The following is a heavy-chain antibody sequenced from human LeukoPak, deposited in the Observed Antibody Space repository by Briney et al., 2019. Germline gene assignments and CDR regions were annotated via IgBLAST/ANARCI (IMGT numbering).Heavy chain of an antibody. D-gene: IGHD6-6*01. CDR2: IRYDGSNK. V-gene: IGHV3-30*02. CDR1: GFTFSSYG. J-gene: IGHJ3*02. Sequence: PGGSLRLSCAASGFTFSSYGMHWVRQAPGKGLEWVAFIRYDGSNKYYADSVKGRFTISRDNAKNSLYLQMNSLGAEDTAVYYCAADPPGLVRDAFDIWGQGTMVTVSS. CDR3: AADPPGLVRDAFDI.